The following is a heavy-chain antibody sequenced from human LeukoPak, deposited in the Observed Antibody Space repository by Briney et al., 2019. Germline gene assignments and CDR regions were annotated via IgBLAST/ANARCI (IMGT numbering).Heavy chain of an antibody. J-gene: IGHJ5*02. CDR3: AKDQQQLVRGWFDP. D-gene: IGHD6-13*01. CDR1: GFTFSSYA. V-gene: IGHV3-23*01. CDR2: ISGSGGST. Sequence: PGGSLRLSCAASGFTFSSYAMSWVRQAPGKGLEWVSAISGSGGSTYYADSVKGRFTISRDNSKNTLYLQMNSLRAEDTAVYSCAKDQQQLVRGWFDPWGQGTLVSVSS.